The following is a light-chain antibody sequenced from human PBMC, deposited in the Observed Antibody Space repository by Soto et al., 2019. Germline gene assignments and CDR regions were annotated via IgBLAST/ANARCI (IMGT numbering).Light chain of an antibody. CDR3: GTWDSSLSAKV. Sequence: QSVLTQPPSVSAAPGQKVTISCSGSSSNIGNNYVSWYQQLPGTAPKLLIYDNNKRPSGIPDRFSGSKSGTSATLDITGLQTGDEADYYCGTWDSSLSAKVFGTGTKLTVL. CDR2: DNN. V-gene: IGLV1-51*01. CDR1: SSNIGNNY. J-gene: IGLJ1*01.